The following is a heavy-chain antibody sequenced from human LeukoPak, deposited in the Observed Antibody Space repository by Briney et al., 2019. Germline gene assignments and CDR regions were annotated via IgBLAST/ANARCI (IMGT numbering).Heavy chain of an antibody. V-gene: IGHV3-30*01. CDR1: GFTFSSYA. D-gene: IGHD2-2*01. CDR3: AQLGSTSSTIGCCGVMDV. J-gene: IGHJ6*03. CDR2: ISYDGSNK. Sequence: GGSLRLSCAASGFTFSSYAMHWVRQAPGKGLEWVAVISYDGSNKYYADSVKGRFTISRDNSKTTLYLQMNSLRAEDTAVYYCAQLGSTSSTIGCCGVMDVWGKGTTVTVSS.